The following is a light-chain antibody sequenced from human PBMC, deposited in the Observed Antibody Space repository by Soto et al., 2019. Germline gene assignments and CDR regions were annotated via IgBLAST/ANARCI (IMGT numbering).Light chain of an antibody. V-gene: IGKV3-20*01. CDR1: QSVAGNS. Sequence: PGERATLSCRASQSVAGNSLAWYRHKPGQAPKLVIYGASSRSAGVPDRFVGSGSGTDFTLTISRLEPEDFAVYYCQQYGSSRDTFGQGTKLEI. J-gene: IGKJ2*01. CDR2: GAS. CDR3: QQYGSSRDT.